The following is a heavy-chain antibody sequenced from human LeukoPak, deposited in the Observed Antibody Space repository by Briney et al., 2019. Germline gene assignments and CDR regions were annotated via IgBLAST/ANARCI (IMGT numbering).Heavy chain of an antibody. CDR1: GFSFSNYG. D-gene: IGHD3-3*01. CDR3: ASGYDFSSGSKRGFDY. V-gene: IGHV3-48*01. CDR2: ISSGGSDI. Sequence: GGSLRLSCAAPGFSFSNYGMNWVRQAPGKGLEWVSYISSGGSDIYYADSVKGRFTISRDSAKRSVFLQMHSLKAEHSALYYCASGYDFSSGSKRGFDYWGQGTLVTVSS. J-gene: IGHJ4*02.